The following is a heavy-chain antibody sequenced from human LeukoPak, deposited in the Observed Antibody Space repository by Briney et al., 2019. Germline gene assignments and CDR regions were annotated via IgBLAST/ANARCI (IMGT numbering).Heavy chain of an antibody. CDR2: IYYSGST. CDR1: GGSISSYY. CDR3: AKYHDYGGYGWYFDL. V-gene: IGHV4-59*01. Sequence: KPSETLSLTCTVSGGSISSYYWSWIRQPPGKGLEWIGYIYYSGSTNYNPSLKSRVTISVDTSKNQFSLKLSSVTAADPALYYCAKYHDYGGYGWYFDLWGRGTLVTVSS. J-gene: IGHJ2*01. D-gene: IGHD4-23*01.